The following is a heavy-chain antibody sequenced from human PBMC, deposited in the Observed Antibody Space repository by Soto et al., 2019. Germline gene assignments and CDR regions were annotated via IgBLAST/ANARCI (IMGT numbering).Heavy chain of an antibody. CDR1: GDSVSSNSAA. V-gene: IGHV6-1*01. D-gene: IGHD6-19*01. CDR2: TYYRSKWYN. Sequence: SQTLSLTCAISGDSVSSNSAAWNWIRQSPSRGLEWLGRTYYRSKWYNDYAVSVKSRITINPDTSKDQFSLQLNSVTPEDTAVYYCAREVLGGWEPLGAFDIWGQGTMVTVSS. CDR3: AREVLGGWEPLGAFDI. J-gene: IGHJ3*02.